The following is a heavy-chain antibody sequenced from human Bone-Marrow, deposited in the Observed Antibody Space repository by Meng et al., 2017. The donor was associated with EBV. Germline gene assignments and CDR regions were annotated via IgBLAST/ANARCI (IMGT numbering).Heavy chain of an antibody. CDR1: GGTFRSDA. D-gene: IGHD3-10*01. Sequence: QVQVVQSAAEVTKPGSSVKVSCKTSGGTFRSDAISWVRQAPGQGLEWMGGLIPLSDAPHYAQKFQGRVTITADESTSTHYLDLSGLRAEDTAVYYCASESGRGFTPDYWGQGTLVTVSS. V-gene: IGHV1-69*01. J-gene: IGHJ4*02. CDR3: ASESGRGFTPDY. CDR2: LIPLSDAP.